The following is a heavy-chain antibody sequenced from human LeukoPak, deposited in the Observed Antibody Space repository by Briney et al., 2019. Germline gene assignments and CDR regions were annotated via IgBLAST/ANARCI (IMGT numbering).Heavy chain of an antibody. V-gene: IGHV1-69*01. CDR3: ARDGYYYDSSGYYFDC. D-gene: IGHD3-22*01. J-gene: IGHJ4*02. CDR1: GGTFSSYA. Sequence: SVKVSCKASGGTFSSYAISWVRQAPGQGLEWMGGIIPIFGTANYAQKFQGRVTITADESTSTAYMELSSLRSEDTAVYYCARDGYYYDSSGYYFDCWGQGTLVTVSS. CDR2: IIPIFGTA.